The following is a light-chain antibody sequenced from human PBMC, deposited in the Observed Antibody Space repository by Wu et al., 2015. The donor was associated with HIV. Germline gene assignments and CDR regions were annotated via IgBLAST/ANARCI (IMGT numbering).Light chain of an antibody. CDR1: QSVNIN. CDR3: QEYGSSPQVT. Sequence: LMTQSPVTLSVSPGERATLSCRASQSVNINLAWYQQKPGQAPRLLIYGASTRAAGTPARFSASGSGTEFTLTISSLQSEDFAVYYCQEYGSSPQVTFGGGTKVEIK. V-gene: IGKV3-15*01. CDR2: GAS. J-gene: IGKJ4*01.